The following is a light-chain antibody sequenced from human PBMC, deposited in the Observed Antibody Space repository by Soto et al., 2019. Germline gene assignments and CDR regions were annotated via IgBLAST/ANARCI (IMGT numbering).Light chain of an antibody. V-gene: IGKV1-27*01. CDR3: QKYNSAPWT. CDR2: AAS. J-gene: IGKJ1*01. Sequence: DIQMTQSPSSLSASVGDRVTITCRASRGISNYLAWYQQKPGKVPKLLIYAASTLQSGVPSRFSGSGSGTDFTLTISSLQPEDVATYHCQKYNSAPWTFGQGTKVEIK. CDR1: RGISNY.